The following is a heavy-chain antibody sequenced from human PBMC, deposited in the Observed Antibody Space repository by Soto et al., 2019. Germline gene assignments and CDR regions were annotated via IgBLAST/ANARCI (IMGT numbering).Heavy chain of an antibody. V-gene: IGHV3-23*01. CDR1: GFTFSSYA. CDR2: ISGSDDST. Sequence: GGSLRLSCAASGFTFSSYAMSWVRQAPGKGLEWVSVISGSDDSTYYADSVKGRFTISRDNAKNSLYLQMDSLRAEDTAVYYCARDTYYYHTSVRRLDYWGQATLVTVSS. CDR3: ARDTYYYHTSVRRLDY. J-gene: IGHJ4*02. D-gene: IGHD3-22*01.